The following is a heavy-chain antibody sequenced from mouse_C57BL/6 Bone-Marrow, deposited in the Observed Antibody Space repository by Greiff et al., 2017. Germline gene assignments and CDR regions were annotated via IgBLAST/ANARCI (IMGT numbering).Heavy chain of an antibody. J-gene: IGHJ4*01. CDR1: GFSFNTYA. Sequence: EVKLMESGGGLVQPKGSLKLSCAASGFSFNTYAMNWVRQAPGKGLEWVARIRSKSNNYATYYADSVKDRFTISRDDSESMLYLQMNNLKTEDTAMYYCVREEWDYEAMDDWGQGTSVTVSS. CDR2: IRSKSNNYAT. V-gene: IGHV10-1*01. CDR3: VREEWDYEAMDD.